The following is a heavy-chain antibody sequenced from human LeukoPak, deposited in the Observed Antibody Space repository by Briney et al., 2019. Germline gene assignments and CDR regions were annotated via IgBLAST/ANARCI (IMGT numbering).Heavy chain of an antibody. J-gene: IGHJ4*02. CDR1: GGSISSGDYY. Sequence: PSETLSLTCTVSGGSISSGDYYWSWIRQPPGKGLEWIGYIYYSGSTYYNPSLKSRVTISVDTSKNQFSLKLSSVTAADTAVYDCARLNSSGWYFYWGQGTLVTVSS. V-gene: IGHV4-30-4*01. CDR2: IYYSGST. CDR3: ARLNSSGWYFY. D-gene: IGHD6-19*01.